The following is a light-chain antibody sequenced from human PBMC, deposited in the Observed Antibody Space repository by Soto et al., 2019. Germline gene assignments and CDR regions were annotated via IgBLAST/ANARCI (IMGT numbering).Light chain of an antibody. CDR3: QQRSNWLIFT. CDR2: DAS. V-gene: IGKV3-11*01. Sequence: EIVLTQSPATLSLSPGERANLSCRASQSVSSYLAWYQQKPGQAPRLLIYDASNRATGIPARFSGSGSGTDFTLTISSLEPEDFAVYFCQQRSNWLIFTFGPGTKVDIK. J-gene: IGKJ3*01. CDR1: QSVSSY.